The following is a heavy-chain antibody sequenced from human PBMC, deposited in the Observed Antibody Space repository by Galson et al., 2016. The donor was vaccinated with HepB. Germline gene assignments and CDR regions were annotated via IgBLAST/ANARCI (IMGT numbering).Heavy chain of an antibody. CDR3: ARESSIAAAGVLDY. D-gene: IGHD6-13*01. CDR2: IWYDGSNK. J-gene: IGHJ4*02. CDR1: GFTLSSYG. V-gene: IGHV3-33*01. Sequence: SLRLSCAASGFTLSSYGMHWVRQAPGKGLEWVAVIWYDGSNKYYADSVKSRFTISRDNSKNTLYLQMNSLRAEDTAVYYCARESSIAAAGVLDYWGQGTLVTVSS.